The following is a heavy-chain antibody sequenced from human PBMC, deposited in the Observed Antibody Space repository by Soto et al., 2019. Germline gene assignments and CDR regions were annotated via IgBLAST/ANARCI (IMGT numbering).Heavy chain of an antibody. D-gene: IGHD6-13*01. CDR1: GFTFSSYA. CDR3: ARDQEQLVYDYYGMDV. CDR2: ISYDESNK. V-gene: IGHV3-30-3*01. Sequence: QGQLVESGGGVVRPGRSLRLSCAASGFTFSSYAMHWVRQAPGKGLEWVAVISYDESNKYYADSVKGRFSISRDNSKNTLYLQMNSLRAEDTAVYYCARDQEQLVYDYYGMDVWGQGTTVTVSS. J-gene: IGHJ6*02.